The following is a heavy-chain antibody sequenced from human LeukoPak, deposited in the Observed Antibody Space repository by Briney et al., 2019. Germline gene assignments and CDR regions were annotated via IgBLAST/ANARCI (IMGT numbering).Heavy chain of an antibody. Sequence: SETLSLTCTVSGGSISSYYWSWIRQPPGKGLEWIGYIYYSGSTKYNPSLKSRVTISVDTFKNQFSLKLNSVTAADTAVYYCARGPNYYGSADTDWGQGTLVTVSS. J-gene: IGHJ4*02. CDR3: ARGPNYYGSADTD. CDR1: GGSISSYY. V-gene: IGHV4-59*01. D-gene: IGHD3-10*01. CDR2: IYYSGST.